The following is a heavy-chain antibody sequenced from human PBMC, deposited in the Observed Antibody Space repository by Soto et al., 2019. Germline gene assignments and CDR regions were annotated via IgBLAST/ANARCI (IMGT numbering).Heavy chain of an antibody. Sequence: GGSLRLSCAASGFTFSSYGMHWVRQAPGKGLEWVAVISYDGSNKYYADSVKGRFTISRDNSKNTLYLQMNSLRAEDTAVYYCAKAKSNSSSSPGANSMDVWGQGTTVTVSS. J-gene: IGHJ6*02. D-gene: IGHD6-6*01. CDR1: GFTFSSYG. CDR3: AKAKSNSSSSPGANSMDV. V-gene: IGHV3-30*18. CDR2: ISYDGSNK.